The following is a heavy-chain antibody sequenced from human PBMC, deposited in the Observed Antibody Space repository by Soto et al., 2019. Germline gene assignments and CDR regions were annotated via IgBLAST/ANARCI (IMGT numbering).Heavy chain of an antibody. CDR1: GGSISSGDYY. CDR2: IYYSGST. D-gene: IGHD1-26*01. V-gene: IGHV4-30-4*01. J-gene: IGHJ5*02. Sequence: SETLYLTCTVSGGSISSGDYYWRWIRQPPGKGLEWIGYIYYSGSTYYNPSLKSRVTISVDTSKNQFSLKLSSVTAADTAVYYCARERYFDGRFDPWGQGTLVTVS. CDR3: ARERYFDGRFDP.